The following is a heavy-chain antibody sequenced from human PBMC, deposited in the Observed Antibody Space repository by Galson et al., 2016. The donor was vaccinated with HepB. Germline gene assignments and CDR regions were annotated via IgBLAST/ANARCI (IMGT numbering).Heavy chain of an antibody. V-gene: IGHV4-59*01. CDR3: ARGRMVRGLFDY. CDR1: GGSINSYY. J-gene: IGHJ4*02. Sequence: SETLSLTCTVSGGSINSYYWTWIRQPPGKGLEWIGYVYYGGSTNYNPSLKSRVTISIDTSKNQFSLKLSSVTTADTAVYYCARGRMVRGLFDYWGQGTLVTVSS. D-gene: IGHD3-10*01. CDR2: VYYGGST.